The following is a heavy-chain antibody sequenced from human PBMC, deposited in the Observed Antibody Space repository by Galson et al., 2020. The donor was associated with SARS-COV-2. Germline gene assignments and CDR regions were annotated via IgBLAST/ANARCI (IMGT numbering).Heavy chain of an antibody. V-gene: IGHV2-5*02. CDR2: IYWDDDK. CDR3: ASSSQAAAGWGYYFDY. Sequence: SGPTLVKPTQTLTLTCTFSGFSLSTTGVGVGWIRQPPGKALEWLALIYWDDDKRYSPSLKSRLTITKDTSKNQVVLTMTNMDPVDTAAYYCASSSQAAAGWGYYFDYGSQGTLVTVYS. J-gene: IGHJ4*02. CDR1: GFSLSTTGVG. D-gene: IGHD6-13*01.